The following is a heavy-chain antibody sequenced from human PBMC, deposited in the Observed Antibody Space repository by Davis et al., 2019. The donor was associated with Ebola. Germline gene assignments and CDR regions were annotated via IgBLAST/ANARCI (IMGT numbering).Heavy chain of an antibody. J-gene: IGHJ5*02. CDR2: FDLEDGET. D-gene: IGHD6-13*01. CDR3: VRDYNGSWFGWFDP. V-gene: IGHV1-24*01. Sequence: ASVKVSCKASGYTFTGYYMHWVRQAPGKGLEWLGGFDLEDGETIYAQKFQGRVAITADESTSTAYMELNSLRSEDSAVYYCVRDYNGSWFGWFDPWGQGTLVTVSS. CDR1: GYTFTGYY.